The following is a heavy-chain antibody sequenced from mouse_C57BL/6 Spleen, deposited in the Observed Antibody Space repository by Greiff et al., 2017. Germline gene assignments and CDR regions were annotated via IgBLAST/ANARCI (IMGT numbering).Heavy chain of an antibody. J-gene: IGHJ2*01. Sequence: VQLQESGPELVKPGASVKISCKASGYAFTSSWMNWVKQRPGKGLEWIGRIYPGDGDTNYNGKFKGKATLTADKSSSTAYMQLSSLTSEDSAVCSCESERLAALDYWGQGTTVTVSS. D-gene: IGHD3-2*02. CDR1: GYAFTSSW. V-gene: IGHV1-82*01. CDR3: ESERLAALDY. CDR2: IYPGDGDT.